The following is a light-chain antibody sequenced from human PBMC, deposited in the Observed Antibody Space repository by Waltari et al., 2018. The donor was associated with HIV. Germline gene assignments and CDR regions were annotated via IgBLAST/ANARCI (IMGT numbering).Light chain of an antibody. V-gene: IGLV3-21*02. CDR1: NIGSKS. Sequence: SYVLTQPPSVSVAPGQTARIACGVHNIGSKSVHWYQQKPGQAPVLVVYDGRDRPSGIPGRCSGSNSGNTATLTISRVEVGDEADYYCQVWQSINDQPTVVFGGGTKLTVL. J-gene: IGLJ2*01. CDR3: QVWQSINDQPTVV. CDR2: DGR.